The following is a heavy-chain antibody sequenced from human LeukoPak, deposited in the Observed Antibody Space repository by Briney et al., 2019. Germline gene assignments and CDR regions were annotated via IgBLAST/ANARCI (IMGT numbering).Heavy chain of an antibody. D-gene: IGHD2-2*01. CDR3: ARGVVVVPAAMGYFDY. J-gene: IGHJ4*02. Sequence: SETLSLTCTVSGGSISSYYWSWLRQPPGKGLEWIGYIYYSGSTNYNPSLKSRVTISVDTSKNQFSLKLSSVTAADTAVYYCARGVVVVPAAMGYFDYWGQGTLVTVSS. CDR1: GGSISSYY. CDR2: IYYSGST. V-gene: IGHV4-59*01.